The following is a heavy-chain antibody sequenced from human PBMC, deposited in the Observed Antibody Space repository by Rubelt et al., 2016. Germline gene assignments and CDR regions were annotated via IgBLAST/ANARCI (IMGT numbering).Heavy chain of an antibody. CDR3: AIYSGYDYVYLDY. V-gene: IGHV1-8*02. CDR1: GYTFTSYG. J-gene: IGHJ4*02. D-gene: IGHD5-12*01. Sequence: QVQLVQSGAEVKKPGASVKVSCKASGYTFTSYGISWVRQAPGQGLEWMGWMNPNSGNTGFAQKFQGRVTMTRNTSISTAYMELSSLRSEDTAVYYCAIYSGYDYVYLDYWGQGTLVTVSS. CDR2: MNPNSGNT.